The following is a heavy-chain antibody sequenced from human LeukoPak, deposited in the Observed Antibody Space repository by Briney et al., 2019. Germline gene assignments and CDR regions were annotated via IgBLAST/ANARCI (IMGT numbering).Heavy chain of an antibody. Sequence: SETLSLTCTVSGGSISGYYWSWIRQFAGKGLGWIGRIYTSGSTNYNPSLKSRVTMSVDTSKNQFSLKLSSVTAADTAYYYCARWDDSAWAFGTWGPGTLVTVSS. D-gene: IGHD6-19*01. CDR3: ARWDDSAWAFGT. CDR1: GGSISGYY. V-gene: IGHV4-4*07. J-gene: IGHJ5*02. CDR2: IYTSGST.